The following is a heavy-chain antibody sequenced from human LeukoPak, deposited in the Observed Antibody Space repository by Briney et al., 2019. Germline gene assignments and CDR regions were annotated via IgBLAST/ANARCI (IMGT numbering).Heavy chain of an antibody. CDR3: AKEQGTIFGVITPFDY. J-gene: IGHJ4*02. V-gene: IGHV3-30*18. CDR2: ISYDGSYK. D-gene: IGHD3-3*01. Sequence: PGGSLRLSCAASGFTFSSYGIHWVRQAPVKGLEWVAVISYDGSYKYYADSVKGRFTISRDNSKNTLYLQMNSLRTEDTAAYYCAKEQGTIFGVITPFDYWGQGTLVTVSS. CDR1: GFTFSSYG.